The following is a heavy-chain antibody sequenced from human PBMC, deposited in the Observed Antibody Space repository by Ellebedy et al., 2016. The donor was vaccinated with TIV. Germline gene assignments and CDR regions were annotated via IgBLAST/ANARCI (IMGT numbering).Heavy chain of an antibody. CDR2: INHSGST. J-gene: IGHJ4*02. D-gene: IGHD4-17*01. CDR1: GGSFSGYY. V-gene: IGHV4-34*01. CDR3: ARSTTVTTASYEY. Sequence: MPSETLSLTCAVYGGSFSGYYWTRIRQPPGKGLEWIGEINHSGSTTYNPSLKSRVTISVDTSRNRFSLKLSSVTAADTAVYYCARSTTVTTASYEYWGQGTLVTVSS.